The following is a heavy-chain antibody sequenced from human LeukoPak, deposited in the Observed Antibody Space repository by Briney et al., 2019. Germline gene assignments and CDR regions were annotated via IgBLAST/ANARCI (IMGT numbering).Heavy chain of an antibody. CDR2: IKSDSGST. V-gene: IGHV1-2*02. CDR1: GYTFTDHY. Sequence: ASVTVSCKTSGYTFTDHYMHWVRQAPGQGLEWMGWIKSDSGSTNYAQKFQGRVTMTRDTSISTVYVELCWLTSDDTAIYFCARDQDFGPDYWGQGTLVTVSA. CDR3: ARDQDFGPDY. J-gene: IGHJ4*02. D-gene: IGHD2/OR15-2a*01.